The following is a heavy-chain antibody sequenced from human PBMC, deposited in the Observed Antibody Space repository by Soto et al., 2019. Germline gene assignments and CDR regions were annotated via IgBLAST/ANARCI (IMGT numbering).Heavy chain of an antibody. Sequence: ASVKVSCKASGYTFTSYDINWVRQATGQGLEWMGWMNPNSGNTGYAQKFQGRVTMTRNTSISTAYMGLSSLRSEDTAVYYCATQIAVAGTSTTTFDPWGQGTLVTVSS. D-gene: IGHD6-19*01. V-gene: IGHV1-8*01. CDR2: MNPNSGNT. CDR1: GYTFTSYD. CDR3: ATQIAVAGTSTTTFDP. J-gene: IGHJ5*02.